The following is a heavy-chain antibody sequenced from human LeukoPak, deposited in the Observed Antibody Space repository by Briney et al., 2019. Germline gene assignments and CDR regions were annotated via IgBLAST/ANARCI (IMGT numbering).Heavy chain of an antibody. V-gene: IGHV3-7*01. Sequence: GGSLRLSCAASGFTFSSYWMHWVRQAPGRGLVWVANIKQDGSEKYYVDSVKGRFTISRDNAKNSLYLQMNSLRAEDTAVYYCARDIYDFWSGLNWFDPWGQGTLVTVSS. D-gene: IGHD3-3*01. CDR1: GFTFSSYW. CDR2: IKQDGSEK. CDR3: ARDIYDFWSGLNWFDP. J-gene: IGHJ5*02.